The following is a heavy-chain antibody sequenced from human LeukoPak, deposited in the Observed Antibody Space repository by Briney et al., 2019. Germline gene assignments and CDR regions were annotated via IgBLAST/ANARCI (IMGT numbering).Heavy chain of an antibody. Sequence: SETLSLTCAVSGGSINNTNWWSWVRQPPGEGLEWIGEIFHSGSTNYNPSLKSRVTISLDKSKNHFSLKLSSVTAADTAVYYCAREYSYGHIDYWGQGTLVTVSS. D-gene: IGHD5-18*01. CDR1: GGSINNTNW. CDR2: IFHSGST. CDR3: AREYSYGHIDY. J-gene: IGHJ4*02. V-gene: IGHV4-4*02.